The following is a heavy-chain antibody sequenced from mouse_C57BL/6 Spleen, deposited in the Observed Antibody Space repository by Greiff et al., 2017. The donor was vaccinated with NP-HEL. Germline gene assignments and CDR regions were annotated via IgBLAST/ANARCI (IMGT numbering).Heavy chain of an antibody. V-gene: IGHV1-76*01. CDR1: GYTFTDYY. CDR2: IYRGSGNT. Sequence: VQLQQSGAELVRPGASVKLSCKASGYTFTDYYINWVKQRPGQGLEWTARIYRGSGNTYYKEKCKGKATLTAEKSSSTAYMQLSSLTSEDSAVYFCARLSTSSSHWYFDVWGTGTTVTVSS. CDR3: ARLSTSSSHWYFDV. D-gene: IGHD1-1*01. J-gene: IGHJ1*03.